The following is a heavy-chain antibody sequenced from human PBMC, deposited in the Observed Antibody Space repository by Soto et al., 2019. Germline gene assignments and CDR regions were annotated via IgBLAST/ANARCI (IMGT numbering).Heavy chain of an antibody. J-gene: IGHJ5*02. CDR1: GVSFSGYY. V-gene: IGHV4-34*01. CDR3: AREKWYYDILTGYPNWFDP. CDR2: INHSGST. D-gene: IGHD3-9*01. Sequence: SETRSLTCAVYGVSFSGYYWSWIRQPPGKGLEWIGEINHSGSTNYNPSLKSRVTISVDTSKNQFSLKLSSVTAADTAVYYCAREKWYYDILTGYPNWFDPWGQGTLVTVSS.